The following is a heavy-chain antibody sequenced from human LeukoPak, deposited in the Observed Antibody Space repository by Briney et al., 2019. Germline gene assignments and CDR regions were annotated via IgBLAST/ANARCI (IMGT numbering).Heavy chain of an antibody. CDR1: GGTFSSYA. V-gene: IGHV1-69*06. Sequence: SVKVSCRASGGTFSSYAISWVRQAPGQGLEWMGGIIPIFGTANYAQKFQGRVTITADKSTSTAYMELSSLRSEDTAVYYCARAIPSGSSGSGACDYWGQGTLVTVSS. CDR2: IIPIFGTA. J-gene: IGHJ4*02. D-gene: IGHD6-19*01. CDR3: ARAIPSGSSGSGACDY.